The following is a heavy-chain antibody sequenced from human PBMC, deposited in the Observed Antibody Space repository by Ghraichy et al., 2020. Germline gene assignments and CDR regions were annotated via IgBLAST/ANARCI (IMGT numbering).Heavy chain of an antibody. CDR2: IYYSGST. J-gene: IGHJ5*02. Sequence: SETLSLTCTVSGGSISSSSYYWGWIRQPPGKGLEWIGSIYYSGSTYYNPSLKSRFTISVDTSKNQFSLKLSSVTAADTAVYYCARHEYSPKYSSSVNWFDPWGQGTLVTVSS. V-gene: IGHV4-39*07. CDR3: ARHEYSPKYSSSVNWFDP. D-gene: IGHD6-13*01. CDR1: GGSISSSSYY.